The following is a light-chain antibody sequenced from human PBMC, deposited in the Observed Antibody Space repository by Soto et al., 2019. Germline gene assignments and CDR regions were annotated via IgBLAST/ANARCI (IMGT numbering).Light chain of an antibody. CDR1: QGIGTR. J-gene: IGKJ5*01. Sequence: DVQVTQSPSFVSASVGDRVTITCRASQGIGTRLAWYQQKPGKAPSLLIYGATDLQSGVPSRFSGSGLGTHFSLTIFSLQPEDFATYYCQQTNSFPITFGQGTRLEI. V-gene: IGKV1D-12*01. CDR2: GAT. CDR3: QQTNSFPIT.